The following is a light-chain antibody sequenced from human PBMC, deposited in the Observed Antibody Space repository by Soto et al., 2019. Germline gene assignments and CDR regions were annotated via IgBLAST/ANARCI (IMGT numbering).Light chain of an antibody. CDR3: QQYGSSPYT. J-gene: IGKJ2*01. Sequence: EIVWTQSPGTLSLSPGERATLSCRASQSVSSSYLAWYQQKPGQAPRLLIYGASSRATGIPDRFSDSGSGTDCTLTISRLEPEDFEVYCCQQYGSSPYTFGQGTKLEIK. CDR2: GAS. CDR1: QSVSSSY. V-gene: IGKV3-20*01.